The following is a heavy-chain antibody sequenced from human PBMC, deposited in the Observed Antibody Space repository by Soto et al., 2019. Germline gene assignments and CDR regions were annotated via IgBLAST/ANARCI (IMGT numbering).Heavy chain of an antibody. CDR2: ISGSGGST. CDR3: AKDLVYRGYGGVDY. V-gene: IGHV3-23*01. CDR1: GFTFSSYA. D-gene: IGHD5-12*01. J-gene: IGHJ4*02. Sequence: PGGSLRLSCAVSGFTFSSYAMSWVRQAPGKGLEWVSAISGSGGSTYYADSVKGRFTISRDNSKNTLYLQMNSLRAEDTAVYYCAKDLVYRGYGGVDYWGQGTLVTVSS.